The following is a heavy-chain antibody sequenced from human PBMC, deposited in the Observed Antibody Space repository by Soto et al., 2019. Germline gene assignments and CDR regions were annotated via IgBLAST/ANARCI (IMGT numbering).Heavy chain of an antibody. Sequence: LRLSCAASGFTFSTYGMHWVRQAPGRGLQWVATISDSGDLTYYADSVKGRFTISRDNSKNTLYLQMNSLRAEDTAVYYCAKDGSYGMDVWGQGTTVTVSS. CDR1: GFTFSTYG. D-gene: IGHD2-2*03. CDR3: AKDGSYGMDV. V-gene: IGHV3-NL1*01. J-gene: IGHJ6*02. CDR2: ISDSGDLT.